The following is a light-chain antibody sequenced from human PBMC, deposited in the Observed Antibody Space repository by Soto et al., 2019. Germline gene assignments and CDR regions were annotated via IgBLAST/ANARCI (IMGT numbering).Light chain of an antibody. CDR3: SSYTSSNTFYV. CDR2: QVS. V-gene: IGLV2-14*01. CDR1: SSDVGGYYY. J-gene: IGLJ1*01. Sequence: QYVLAQTASVAGSSGQSITISCTGTSSDVGGYYYVSWYQHHPGKAPKLMIYQVSNRPSGVSNRFSGSKSGNTASLTISGLQAEDEADYYCSSYTSSNTFYVFGTGTKVTVL.